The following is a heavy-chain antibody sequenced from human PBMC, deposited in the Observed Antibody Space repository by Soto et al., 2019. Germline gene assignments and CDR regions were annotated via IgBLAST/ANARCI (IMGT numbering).Heavy chain of an antibody. CDR1: GFTFSQFY. V-gene: IGHV3-7*01. CDR2: IKQDGSDK. D-gene: IGHD6-19*01. CDR3: ARVSAGWHYFDY. Sequence: PGGSLRLSCAASGFTFSQFYMGWVRQAPGKGLEWVANIKQDGSDKYYVDSVKGRFTISRDNTKNSLFLQMNGLRAEDTALYYCARVSAGWHYFDYWGQGTPVTVSS. J-gene: IGHJ4*02.